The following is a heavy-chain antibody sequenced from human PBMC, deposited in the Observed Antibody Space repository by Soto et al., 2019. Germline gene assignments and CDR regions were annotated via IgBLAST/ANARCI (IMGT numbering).Heavy chain of an antibody. CDR1: GYTFTGYY. Sequence: VSVKVSCKASGYTFTGYYMHWVRQAPGQGLEWMGWINPNSGGTNYAQKFQGWVTMTRDTSISTAYMELSRLRSDDTAVYYCARDERYCSGGSCFLYGMDVWGQGTTVTVSS. CDR2: INPNSGGT. V-gene: IGHV1-2*04. J-gene: IGHJ6*02. CDR3: ARDERYCSGGSCFLYGMDV. D-gene: IGHD2-15*01.